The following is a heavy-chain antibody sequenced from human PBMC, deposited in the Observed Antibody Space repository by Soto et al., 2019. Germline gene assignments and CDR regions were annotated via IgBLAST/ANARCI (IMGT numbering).Heavy chain of an antibody. D-gene: IGHD1-1*01. CDR3: ATWHEREHAYDV. Sequence: DVQLVESGGGLIQPGESLRLSCGAFGFTISGKKYVAWVRQAPGKGLEWVSALYDMDGSFYADSVKGRFTTSSDSSKTTVYLKMNDLRPDDTAVYYCATWHEREHAYDVWGLGTTVTVSS. CDR2: LYDMDGS. V-gene: IGHV3-53*01. CDR1: GFTISGKKY. J-gene: IGHJ3*01.